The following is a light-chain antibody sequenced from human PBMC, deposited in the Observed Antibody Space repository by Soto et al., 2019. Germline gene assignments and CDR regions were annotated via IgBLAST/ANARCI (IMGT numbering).Light chain of an antibody. V-gene: IGKV1-5*03. CDR3: QQYNSYSPT. Sequence: DMQMTQSPSTLSASVGDSVTITCRASQSISVWLAWYQQKAGKAPNLLIYKASRLESGVPSRFSGSGSETEFTLTISGLQPGDSATYYCQQYNSYSPTFGQGTKVDIK. CDR2: KAS. CDR1: QSISVW. J-gene: IGKJ1*01.